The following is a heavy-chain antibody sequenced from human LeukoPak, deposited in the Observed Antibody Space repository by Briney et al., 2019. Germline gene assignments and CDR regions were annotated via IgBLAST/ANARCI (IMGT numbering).Heavy chain of an antibody. J-gene: IGHJ4*02. D-gene: IGHD2-21*01. CDR2: IIAIFGTA. CDR1: GGTFSSYA. CDR3: ATYRGDCGGDCTSPTLSN. Sequence: GASVTVSCNASGGTFSSYAISWVRQAPGQGLEWMGGIIAIFGTANYAQKFQGRVTITADESTSTAYMELSSLRSEDTAVYYCATYRGDCGGDCTSPTLSNWGQGTLVTVSS. V-gene: IGHV1-69*13.